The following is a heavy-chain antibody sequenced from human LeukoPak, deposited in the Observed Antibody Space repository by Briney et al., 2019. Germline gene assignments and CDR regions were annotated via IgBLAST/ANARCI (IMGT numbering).Heavy chain of an antibody. Sequence: SQTLSLTCAISGDSVSINSAAWNWIRQSPSRGLEWLGSTYYRSKWYTEYAVSVKSRITINPDTSKNQLSLQLNSVTPEDTAVYYCARYSSGWAYIDFWGQGTLVTVSS. J-gene: IGHJ4*02. CDR1: GDSVSINSAA. V-gene: IGHV6-1*01. CDR2: TYYRSKWYT. D-gene: IGHD6-19*01. CDR3: ARYSSGWAYIDF.